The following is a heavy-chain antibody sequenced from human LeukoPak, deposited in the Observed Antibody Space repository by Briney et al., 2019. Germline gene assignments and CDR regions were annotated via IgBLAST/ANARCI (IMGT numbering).Heavy chain of an antibody. CDR3: ARDWENGDGYNFGDYFDY. Sequence: ASVKVSCKASGYTFTSYGISWVRQAPGQGIERMGWISAYNGNTNYAQKLQGRVTMTTDTSTSTAYMELRSLRSDDTAVYYCARDWENGDGYNFGDYFDYWGQGTLVTVSS. D-gene: IGHD5-24*01. V-gene: IGHV1-18*01. J-gene: IGHJ4*02. CDR2: ISAYNGNT. CDR1: GYTFTSYG.